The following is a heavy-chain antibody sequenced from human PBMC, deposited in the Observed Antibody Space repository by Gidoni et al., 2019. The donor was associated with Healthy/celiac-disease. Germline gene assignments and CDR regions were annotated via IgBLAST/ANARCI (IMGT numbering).Heavy chain of an antibody. V-gene: IGHV1-3*01. J-gene: IGHJ4*02. Sequence: QVQLVQSGDEVKKPGASVKVSCKASGYTCTSYAMHWVRQAPGQRLEWMGWINAGNGNTKYSQKFQGRVTITRDTSASTAYMELSSLRSEDTAVYYCARDRRVGAAAADYWGQGTLVTVSS. CDR3: ARDRRVGAAAADY. D-gene: IGHD6-13*01. CDR2: INAGNGNT. CDR1: GYTCTSYA.